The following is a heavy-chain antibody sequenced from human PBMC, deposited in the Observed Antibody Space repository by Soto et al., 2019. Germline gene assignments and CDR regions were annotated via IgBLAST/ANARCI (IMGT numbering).Heavy chain of an antibody. CDR3: ATTPAPLNDYDIFF. Sequence: GGSLRLSCAASGFTFSSYWMHWVRQAPGKGLVWVSRINSDGSSTSYADSVKGRFTISRDNAKNTLYLQMNSLRAEDTAVYYCATTPAPLNDYDIFFWGQGTLVTVSS. J-gene: IGHJ4*02. CDR1: GFTFSSYW. CDR2: INSDGSST. D-gene: IGHD3-9*01. V-gene: IGHV3-74*01.